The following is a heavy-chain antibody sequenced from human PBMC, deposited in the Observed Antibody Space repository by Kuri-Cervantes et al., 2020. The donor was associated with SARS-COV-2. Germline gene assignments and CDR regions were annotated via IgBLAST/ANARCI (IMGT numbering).Heavy chain of an antibody. V-gene: IGHV4-59*01. CDR3: ARGAITMVRGVITRNWFAP. J-gene: IGHJ5*02. CDR1: GGSISSYY. D-gene: IGHD3-10*01. Sequence: SETLSLTGTVSGGSISSYYWSWIRQPPGKGLEWIGYIYYSGSTNYNPSLKSRVTISVDASKNQFSLKLSSVTAADTAVSYCARGAITMVRGVITRNWFAPWGQGTLVTVSS. CDR2: IYYSGST.